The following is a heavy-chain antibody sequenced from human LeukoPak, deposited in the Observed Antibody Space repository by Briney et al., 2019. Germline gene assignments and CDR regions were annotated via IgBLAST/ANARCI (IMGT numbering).Heavy chain of an antibody. Sequence: GESLKISCTGSGYSFTSYWIGWVRQMPGKGLEWMGILCPGDSDTRYSPSLQGQVTISADKSISTAYLQWSSLKASDTAMYYCASRVTGDDAFDIWGQGTMVTVSS. CDR2: LCPGDSDT. J-gene: IGHJ3*02. V-gene: IGHV5-51*03. D-gene: IGHD2-21*02. CDR3: ASRVTGDDAFDI. CDR1: GYSFTSYW.